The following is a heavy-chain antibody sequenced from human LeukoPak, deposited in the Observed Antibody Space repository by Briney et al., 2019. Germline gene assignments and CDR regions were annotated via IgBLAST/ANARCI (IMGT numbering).Heavy chain of an antibody. CDR2: ISAYNGNT. Sequence: WASVKVSCKASGYTFTSYGISWVRQAPGQGLERMGWISAYNGNTNYAQKLQGRVTMTTDTSTSTAYMELRSLRSDDTAVYYCARNPLYCRSTSCFPPAPWFDPWGQGTLVTVSS. D-gene: IGHD2-2*01. CDR3: ARNPLYCRSTSCFPPAPWFDP. CDR1: GYTFTSYG. V-gene: IGHV1-18*01. J-gene: IGHJ5*02.